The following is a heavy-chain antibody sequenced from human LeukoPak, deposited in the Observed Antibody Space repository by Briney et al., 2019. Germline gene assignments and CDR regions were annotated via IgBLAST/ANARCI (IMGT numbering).Heavy chain of an antibody. Sequence: SETLSLTCTVSGGSISSYYWSWIRQPPGKGLEWIGYIYYSGSTNYNPSLKSRVTISVDTSKNQFSLKLSSVTAADTAVYYCARGDHDAFDIWGQGTMVTVSS. CDR2: IYYSGST. CDR3: ARGDHDAFDI. CDR1: GGSISSYY. J-gene: IGHJ3*02. V-gene: IGHV4-59*01.